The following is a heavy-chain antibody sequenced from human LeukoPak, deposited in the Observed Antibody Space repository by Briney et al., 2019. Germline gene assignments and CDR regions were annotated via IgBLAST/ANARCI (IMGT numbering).Heavy chain of an antibody. CDR3: ANLSGVFPDY. V-gene: IGHV4-39*01. CDR2: SYYSGST. Sequence: PSETLSLTCTVSGGSISSSSYYWGWIRQPPGKGLEWIGSSYYSGSTYYNPSLKSRVTISVDTSKNQFSLKLSSVTAADTAVYYCANLSGVFPDYWGQGTLVTVSS. D-gene: IGHD2-21*01. J-gene: IGHJ4*02. CDR1: GGSISSSSYY.